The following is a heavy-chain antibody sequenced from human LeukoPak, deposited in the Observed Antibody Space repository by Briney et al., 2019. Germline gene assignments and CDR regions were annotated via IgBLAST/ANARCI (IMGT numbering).Heavy chain of an antibody. D-gene: IGHD1-26*01. J-gene: IGHJ6*02. Sequence: ASVKVSCKASGYTFTSYYMHWVRQAPGQGLEWMGIINPSGGSTSYAQKFQGRVTMTRDTSTSTVYMELSSLRSEDTAVYYCATVGVGATPNYYYYYGMDVWGQGTTVTVSS. CDR1: GYTFTSYY. V-gene: IGHV1-46*01. CDR3: ATVGVGATPNYYYYYGMDV. CDR2: INPSGGST.